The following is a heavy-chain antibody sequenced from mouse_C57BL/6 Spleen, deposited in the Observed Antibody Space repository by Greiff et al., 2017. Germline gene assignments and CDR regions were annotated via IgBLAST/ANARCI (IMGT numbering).Heavy chain of an antibody. D-gene: IGHD1-1*01. CDR2: IYPGSGST. CDR3: ARRYGPQNFYFDY. J-gene: IGHJ2*01. CDR1: GYTFTSYW. V-gene: IGHV1-55*01. Sequence: VQLQQPGAELVKPGASVKMSCKASGYTFTSYWITWVKQRPGQGLEWIGDIYPGSGSTNYNEKFKSKATLTVDTSSSTAYMQLSSLTSEASAVYYCARRYGPQNFYFDYWGQGTTLTVSS.